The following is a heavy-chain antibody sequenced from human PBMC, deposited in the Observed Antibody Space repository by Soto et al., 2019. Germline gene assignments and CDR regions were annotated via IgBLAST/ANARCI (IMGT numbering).Heavy chain of an antibody. J-gene: IGHJ6*02. Sequence: GESLKISCKGSGYSFTSYRISWVRQMPGKGLEWMGRIDPSDSYTNYSPSFQGHVTISADKSISTAYLQWSSLKASDTAMYYRARHGGSSWSGAYYYYGMDVWGQGTTVAVSS. CDR2: IDPSDSYT. D-gene: IGHD6-13*01. CDR3: ARHGGSSWSGAYYYYGMDV. V-gene: IGHV5-10-1*01. CDR1: GYSFTSYR.